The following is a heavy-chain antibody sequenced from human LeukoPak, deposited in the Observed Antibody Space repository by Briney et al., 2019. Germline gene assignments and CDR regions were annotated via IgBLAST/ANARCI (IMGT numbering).Heavy chain of an antibody. CDR3: ATGLLYGYYYYGMDV. D-gene: IGHD4-17*01. CDR2: IYSGGST. Sequence: PGGSLRLSCAASGFTVSSNYMSWVRQAPGKGLEWVSVIYSGGSTYYADSVKGRFTISRDNSKNTLYLQMNSLRAEDTAVYYCATGLLYGYYYYGMDVWGQGTTVTVSS. CDR1: GFTVSSNY. J-gene: IGHJ6*02. V-gene: IGHV3-66*01.